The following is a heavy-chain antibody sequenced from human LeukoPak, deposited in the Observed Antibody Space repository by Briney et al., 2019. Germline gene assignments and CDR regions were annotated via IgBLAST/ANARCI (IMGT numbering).Heavy chain of an antibody. CDR1: GGTFSSYA. J-gene: IGHJ4*02. CDR3: ARDPALIWGKNPFDY. V-gene: IGHV1-69*05. D-gene: IGHD7-27*01. CDR2: IIPIFGTA. Sequence: GASVKVSCKASGGTFSSYAISWVRQAPGQGLEWMGGIIPIFGTANYAQKFQGRVTITTDESTSTAYMELSSLSAEDTAVYYCARDPALIWGKNPFDYWGQGTLVTVSS.